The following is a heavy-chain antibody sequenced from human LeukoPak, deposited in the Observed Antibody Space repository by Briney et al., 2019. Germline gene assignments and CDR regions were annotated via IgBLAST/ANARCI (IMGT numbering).Heavy chain of an antibody. J-gene: IGHJ4*02. CDR1: GFTFSSYA. V-gene: IGHV3-23*01. D-gene: IGHD6-19*01. CDR2: LSGSGGST. Sequence: GGSLRLSCAASGFTFSSYAMNWVRQAPGKGLEWVSTLSGSGGSTYHADSVKGRFTISRDNSKNTLYLQMNSLRAEDTAVYYCAKDHETSEPGDSSGWYRLVDYFDYWGQGTLVTVSS. CDR3: AKDHETSEPGDSSGWYRLVDYFDY.